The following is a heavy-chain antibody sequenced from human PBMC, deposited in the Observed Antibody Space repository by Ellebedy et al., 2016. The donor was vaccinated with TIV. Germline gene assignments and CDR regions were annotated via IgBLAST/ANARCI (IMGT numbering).Heavy chain of an antibody. D-gene: IGHD4-17*01. J-gene: IGHJ5*02. CDR2: IYYSGST. CDR1: GGSISSYY. Sequence: SETLSLTXTVSGGSISSYYWSWIRQPPGKGLEWIGYIYYSGSTNYNPSLKSRVTISVDTSKNQFSLKLSSVTAADTAVYYCASPIYGDLHGGWFDPWGQGTLVTVSS. CDR3: ASPIYGDLHGGWFDP. V-gene: IGHV4-59*01.